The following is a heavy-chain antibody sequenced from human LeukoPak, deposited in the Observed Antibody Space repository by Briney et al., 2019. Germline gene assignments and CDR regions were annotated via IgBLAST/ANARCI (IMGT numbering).Heavy chain of an antibody. Sequence: ASVKVSCKVSGYTLTELSMHWVRQAPGKGLEWMGGFDPEDGETIYAQKFQGRVTITEDKSTDTAYMELGSLRSEDTAVYYCATNVLGTYYDILPGWRDNWFDPWGQGTLVTVSS. CDR2: FDPEDGET. J-gene: IGHJ5*02. CDR1: GYTLTELS. D-gene: IGHD3-9*01. V-gene: IGHV1-24*01. CDR3: ATNVLGTYYDILPGWRDNWFDP.